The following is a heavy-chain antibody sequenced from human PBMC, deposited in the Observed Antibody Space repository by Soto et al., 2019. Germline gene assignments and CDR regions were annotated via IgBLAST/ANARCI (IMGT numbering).Heavy chain of an antibody. CDR2: ISASRGRT. J-gene: IGHJ3*02. CDR1: GLTCNAYA. Sequence: EVQLLESGGGLVQPGGSLRLSCAASGLTCNAYAMRGVRHTPGKGLEWVSGISASRGRTYYSDSVKGRFTISSDNSKNTLYLQMNSMRAEDTALYYCAKDPNGDYVGGFEMWGQGTMVIVSS. CDR3: AKDPNGDYVGGFEM. V-gene: IGHV3-23*01. D-gene: IGHD2-21*02.